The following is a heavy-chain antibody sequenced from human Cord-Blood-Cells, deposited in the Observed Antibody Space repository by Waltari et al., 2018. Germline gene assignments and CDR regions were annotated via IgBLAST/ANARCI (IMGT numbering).Heavy chain of an antibody. CDR3: AATWGAEVGATEKLVFDY. Sequence: QVQLVQSGAEVKKPGASVKVSCKASGYTFTSYGLTWVPQAPVTGLEWMGWISAYNGNTNYAQKLQGRVTMTTDTSTSTAYMELRSLRSDDTAVYYCAATWGAEVGATEKLVFDYWGQGTLVTVSS. J-gene: IGHJ4*02. D-gene: IGHD1-26*01. CDR1: GYTFTSYG. V-gene: IGHV1-18*04. CDR2: ISAYNGNT.